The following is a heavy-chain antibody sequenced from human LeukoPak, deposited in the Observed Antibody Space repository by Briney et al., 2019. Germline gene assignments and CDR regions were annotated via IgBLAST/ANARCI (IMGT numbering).Heavy chain of an antibody. CDR1: GGTFSSYA. V-gene: IGHV1-69*13. D-gene: IGHD1-26*01. J-gene: IGHJ4*02. CDR3: AKYHEVGASPSPKIDY. Sequence: SVKVSCKASGGTFSSYAISWVRQAPGQGLEWMGGIIPIFGTANYAQKFQGRVTITADESTSTAYMELSSLRAEDTAVYYCAKYHEVGASPSPKIDYWGQGTLVTVSS. CDR2: IIPIFGTA.